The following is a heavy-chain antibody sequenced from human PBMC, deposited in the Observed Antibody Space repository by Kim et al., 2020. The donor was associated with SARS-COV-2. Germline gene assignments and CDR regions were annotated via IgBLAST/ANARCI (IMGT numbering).Heavy chain of an antibody. D-gene: IGHD2-2*01. J-gene: IGHJ3*02. Sequence: GGSLRLSCAASGFTFSSYAMHWVRQAPGKGLEWVAVISYDGSNKYYADSVKGRFTISRDNSKNTLYLQMNSLRAEDTAVYYCARERCSSTSCSLGAFDIWGQGTMVTVSS. CDR1: GFTFSSYA. CDR3: ARERCSSTSCSLGAFDI. CDR2: ISYDGSNK. V-gene: IGHV3-30*04.